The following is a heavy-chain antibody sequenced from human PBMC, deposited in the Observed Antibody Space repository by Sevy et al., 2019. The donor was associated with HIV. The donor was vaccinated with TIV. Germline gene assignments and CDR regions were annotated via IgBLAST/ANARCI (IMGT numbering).Heavy chain of an antibody. D-gene: IGHD3-22*01. CDR2: IRSKDYGGAT. J-gene: IGHJ4*02. V-gene: IGHV3-49*03. Sequence: GGSLRLSCTGSGFTLGDYAMSWFRQAPGMGLEWVGFIRSKDYGGATEDAASVKGRFTISRDDSKSIADLQMNSLKTEDTAVYYCTRGYYYDSSGYSDYWGQGTLVTVSS. CDR3: TRGYYYDSSGYSDY. CDR1: GFTLGDYA.